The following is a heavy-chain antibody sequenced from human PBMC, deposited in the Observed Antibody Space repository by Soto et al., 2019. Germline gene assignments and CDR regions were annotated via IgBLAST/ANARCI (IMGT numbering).Heavy chain of an antibody. CDR3: ARKEYYYDSSGYYYDY. Sequence: PSETLSLTCAVYGGSFSGYYWSWIRQPPGKGLEWIGEINHSGSTNYNPSLKSRVTISVDTSKNQFSLKLSSVTAADTAVYYCARKEYYYDSSGYYYDYWGQGTLVTV. J-gene: IGHJ4*02. CDR1: GGSFSGYY. D-gene: IGHD3-22*01. V-gene: IGHV4-34*01. CDR2: INHSGST.